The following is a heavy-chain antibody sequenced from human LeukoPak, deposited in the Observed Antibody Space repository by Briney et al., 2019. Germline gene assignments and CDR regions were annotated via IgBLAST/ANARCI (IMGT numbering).Heavy chain of an antibody. J-gene: IGHJ4*02. CDR2: IWYDGSNK. CDR1: GFTFSSYG. V-gene: IGHV3-33*01. D-gene: IGHD2/OR15-2a*01. Sequence: GGSLRLYCAASGFTFSSYGMHCVRQAPGKGLEWVALIWYDGSNKYYTDSVKGRLTISRDNSKNTLYLQMNSLRAEDTAVYYCAREGPRGNSQFDYWGQGTLVTVSS. CDR3: AREGPRGNSQFDY.